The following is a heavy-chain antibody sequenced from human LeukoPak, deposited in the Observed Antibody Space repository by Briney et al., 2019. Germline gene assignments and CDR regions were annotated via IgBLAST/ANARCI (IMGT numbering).Heavy chain of an antibody. Sequence: SETLSLTCAVYGGSFSGYYWSWIRQPPGKGLEWIGEINHSGSTNYNPSLKSRVTISVDTSKNQLSLKLTSVTAADTAVYHCARLGDYRFDPWGQGTLVTVSS. CDR3: ARLGDYRFDP. D-gene: IGHD1-26*01. CDR1: GGSFSGYY. J-gene: IGHJ5*02. V-gene: IGHV4-34*01. CDR2: INHSGST.